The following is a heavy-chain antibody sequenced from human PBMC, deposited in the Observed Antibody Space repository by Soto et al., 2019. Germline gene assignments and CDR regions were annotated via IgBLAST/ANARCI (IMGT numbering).Heavy chain of an antibody. CDR2: IWFDGSQQ. CDR3: ARDIGDNAYFD. CDR1: GFIFGGNG. Sequence: QVQLVESGGGVVQPGRSLRLSCAASGFIFGGNGMHWVRQAPGKGLEWVAMIWFDGSQQRYADSVQGRFIISRDNFKSRLDLEMNSLRVEDTAVYYCARDIGDNAYFDWCQGTLVTVSS. V-gene: IGHV3-33*01. D-gene: IGHD3-10*01. J-gene: IGHJ4*02.